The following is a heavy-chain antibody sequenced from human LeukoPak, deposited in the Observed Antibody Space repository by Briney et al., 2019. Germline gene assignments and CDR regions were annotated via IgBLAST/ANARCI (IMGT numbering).Heavy chain of an antibody. Sequence: PSETLSVTCAIYDGPFRDYKWRSIREHPGEGLEWIGYICFSGSTYYNPSLKSRVTISVDTSKNQFSLKLSSVTAADTAVYYCARVGLGYCSGGSCPIYYYYGMDVWGQGTTVTVSS. D-gene: IGHD2-15*01. J-gene: IGHJ6*02. CDR1: DGPFRDYK. CDR3: ARVGLGYCSGGSCPIYYYYGMDV. CDR2: ICFSGST. V-gene: IGHV4-31*11.